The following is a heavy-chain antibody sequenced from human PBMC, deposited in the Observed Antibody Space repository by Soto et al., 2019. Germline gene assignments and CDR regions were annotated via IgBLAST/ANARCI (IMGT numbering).Heavy chain of an antibody. CDR3: ARFKSIAAYYYYGMDV. Sequence: GASVKVSCKASGYTFTSYDINWVRQATGQGLEWMGWMNPNSGNTGYAQKFQGRVTMTRNTSISTAYMELSSLRSEDTAVYYCARFKSIAAYYYYGMDVWGQGTTVTVSS. V-gene: IGHV1-8*01. CDR2: MNPNSGNT. CDR1: GYTFTSYD. J-gene: IGHJ6*02. D-gene: IGHD6-6*01.